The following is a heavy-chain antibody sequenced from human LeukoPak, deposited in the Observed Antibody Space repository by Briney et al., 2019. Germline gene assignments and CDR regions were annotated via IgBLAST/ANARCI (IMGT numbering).Heavy chain of an antibody. CDR2: ISGSGGST. D-gene: IGHD5-24*01. CDR1: GFTFSSYA. Sequence: GGSLRLSCAASGFTFSSYAMSWVRQAPGKGVEWVSAISGSGGSTYYADSVKGRFTISRDNSKNTLYLQMNSLRAGDTAVYYCAKPARDGYNSEAFDIWGQGTMVTVSS. V-gene: IGHV3-23*01. J-gene: IGHJ3*02. CDR3: AKPARDGYNSEAFDI.